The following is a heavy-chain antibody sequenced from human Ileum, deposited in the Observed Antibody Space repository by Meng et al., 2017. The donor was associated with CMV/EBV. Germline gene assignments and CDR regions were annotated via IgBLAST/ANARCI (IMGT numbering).Heavy chain of an antibody. CDR2: IRGSDIGGTV. CDR1: GFTFRRAW. D-gene: IGHD1-26*01. CDR3: TKGGPLGSYFDY. V-gene: IGHV3-15*01. J-gene: IGHJ4*02. Sequence: GESLKISCAASGFTFRRAWMSWVRQAPGKGLEWVGRIRGSDIGGTVNYAAPVEGRFTISRDDSKDTLLLQMASLKTEDTAVYYCTKGGPLGSYFDYWGQGALVTVSS.